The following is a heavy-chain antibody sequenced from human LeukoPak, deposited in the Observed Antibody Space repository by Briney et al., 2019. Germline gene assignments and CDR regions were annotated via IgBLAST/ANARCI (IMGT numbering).Heavy chain of an antibody. Sequence: GGSLRLPCAASGFTFSSYAMHWVRQAPGKGLEWVAVISYDGSNKYYADSVKGRFTISRDNSKNTLYLQMNSLRAEDTAVYYCASLNGNLFDYWGQGTLVTVSS. D-gene: IGHD4-23*01. CDR3: ASLNGNLFDY. CDR2: ISYDGSNK. CDR1: GFTFSSYA. V-gene: IGHV3-30-3*01. J-gene: IGHJ4*02.